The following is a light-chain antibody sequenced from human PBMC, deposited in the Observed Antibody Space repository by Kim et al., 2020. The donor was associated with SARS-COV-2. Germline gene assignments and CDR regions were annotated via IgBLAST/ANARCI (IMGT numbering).Light chain of an antibody. CDR3: QQYGSSPLT. CDR1: QSVSSSY. J-gene: IGKJ4*01. V-gene: IGKV3-20*01. CDR2: GAS. Sequence: SPGERATLACRARQSVSSSYLAWDQQKPGQAPRLLILGASSRATGIPDRFSGSGSGTDFTLTVSRLEPEDFAVYYCQQYGSSPLTFGGGTKVDIK.